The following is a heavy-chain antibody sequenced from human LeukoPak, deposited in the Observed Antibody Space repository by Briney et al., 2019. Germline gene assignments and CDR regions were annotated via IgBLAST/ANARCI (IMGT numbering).Heavy chain of an antibody. CDR1: GFTFSSYS. Sequence: GGSLRLSCAASGFTFSSYSMNWVRQAPGKGLEWVSYISSSSSTICYADSVKGRFTISRDNAKNSLYLQMNSLRAEDTAVYYCARDESSAFDYWGQGTLVTVSS. V-gene: IGHV3-48*01. CDR2: ISSSSSTI. CDR3: ARDESSAFDY. D-gene: IGHD3-10*01. J-gene: IGHJ4*02.